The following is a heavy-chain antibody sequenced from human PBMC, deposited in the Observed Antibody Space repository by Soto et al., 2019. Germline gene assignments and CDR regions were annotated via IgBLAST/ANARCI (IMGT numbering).Heavy chain of an antibody. CDR3: ARGDPGMYGASGHFDY. Sequence: QVHLVESGGGLVKPGGSLRLSCAASGFTFTDFHMAWIRRAPGKGLEWVSNIIQSGGYEFYADAVKGRFTVSRDNAKNEVYLQMNSLRVEDTAVYYCARGDPGMYGASGHFDYWGQGSLVTVSS. V-gene: IGHV3-11*01. CDR1: GFTFTDFH. CDR2: IIQSGGYE. D-gene: IGHD4-17*01. J-gene: IGHJ4*02.